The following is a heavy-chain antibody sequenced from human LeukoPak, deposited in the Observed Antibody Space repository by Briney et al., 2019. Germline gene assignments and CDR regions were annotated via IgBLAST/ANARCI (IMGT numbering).Heavy chain of an antibody. J-gene: IGHJ6*02. CDR2: ISYDGSNK. CDR3: ARGPLFLNYYDSGMDV. Sequence: GGSLRLSCAASGFTFSSYAMSWVRQAPGKGLEWVAVISYDGSNKYYADSVKGRFTISRDNSKNTLYLQMNSLRAEDTAVYYCARGPLFLNYYDSGMDVWGQGTTVTVSS. CDR1: GFTFSSYA. D-gene: IGHD3-22*01. V-gene: IGHV3-30-3*01.